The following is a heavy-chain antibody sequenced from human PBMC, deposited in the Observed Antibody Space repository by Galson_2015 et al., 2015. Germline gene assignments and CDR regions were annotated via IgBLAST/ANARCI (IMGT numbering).Heavy chain of an antibody. J-gene: IGHJ4*02. CDR3: TAEGSSSGFIYFAY. V-gene: IGHV3-15*01. Sequence: SLRLSCAASGFTFSRTWMSWVRQAPGKGLEWVGRIKSKNDGETTDYATPVKGTFTISRDDSKNTLYLQMNSLKADDTAVYYCTAEGSSSGFIYFAYWGQGTLVTVSS. CDR2: IKSKNDGETT. CDR1: GFTFSRTW. D-gene: IGHD6-6*01.